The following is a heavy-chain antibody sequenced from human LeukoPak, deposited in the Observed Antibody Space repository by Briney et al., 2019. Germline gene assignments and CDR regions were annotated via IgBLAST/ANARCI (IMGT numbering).Heavy chain of an antibody. V-gene: IGHV1-18*01. CDR2: ISAYNGNT. D-gene: IGHD3-3*01. Sequence: ASVKVSCKASGYTFTSYGISWVRQAPGHGLEWMGWISAYNGNTNYAQKLQGRVTMTTDTSTSTAYMELRSLRSDDTAVYYCARAVLVTIFGVVIMDGMDVWGQGTTVTVSS. CDR1: GYTFTSYG. J-gene: IGHJ6*02. CDR3: ARAVLVTIFGVVIMDGMDV.